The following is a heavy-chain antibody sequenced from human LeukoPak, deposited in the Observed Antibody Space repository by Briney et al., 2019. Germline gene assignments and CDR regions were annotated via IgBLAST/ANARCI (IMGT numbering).Heavy chain of an antibody. V-gene: IGHV3-21*01. J-gene: IGHJ4*02. CDR2: ISSSSSYI. CDR1: GFTFSSYS. Sequence: GGSLRLSCAASGFTFSSYSMNWVRQAPGKGLEWVSSISSSSSYIYYADSVKGRFTISRDNAKNSLYLQMNSLRAEDTAVYYCARGGRQLARPNDYWGQGTLVTVSS. D-gene: IGHD6-13*01. CDR3: ARGGRQLARPNDY.